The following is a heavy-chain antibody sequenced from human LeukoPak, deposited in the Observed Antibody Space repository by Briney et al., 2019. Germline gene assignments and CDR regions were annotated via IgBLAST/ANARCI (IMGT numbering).Heavy chain of an antibody. D-gene: IGHD1-7*01. J-gene: IGHJ4*02. V-gene: IGHV4-31*03. CDR1: GGSISSGAYY. Sequence: KPSETLSLTCTVSGGSISSGAYYWSWIRQHPGKGLEWIGYIYYSGTTYHNPSLKSRVTISVDTSKNQFSLNLSSVTAADTAVYYCGREVNWNSVTLFFDYWGQGTLVTVSS. CDR3: GREVNWNSVTLFFDY. CDR2: IYYSGTT.